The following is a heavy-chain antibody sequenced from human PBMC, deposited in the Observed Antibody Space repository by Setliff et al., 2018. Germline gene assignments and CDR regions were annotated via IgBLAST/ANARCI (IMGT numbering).Heavy chain of an antibody. CDR2: FYHSGST. J-gene: IGHJ4*02. Sequence: KTSETLSLTCNVSGGSISSYYWTWIRQPPGKGLEWIGYFYHSGSTNYNPSLKSRVTISLDTSKNQFSLKLSSVTAADTAVYYCARELVATWRGYSSSSPRYYFDNWGQGTLVTVSS. D-gene: IGHD6-6*01. V-gene: IGHV4-59*12. CDR1: GGSISSYY. CDR3: ARELVATWRGYSSSSPRYYFDN.